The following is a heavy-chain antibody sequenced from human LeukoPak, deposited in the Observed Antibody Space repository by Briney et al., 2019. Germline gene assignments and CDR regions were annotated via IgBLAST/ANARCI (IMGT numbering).Heavy chain of an antibody. Sequence: SGGSLRLSCAASGFTFSSYSMNWVRQAPGKGLEWVSSISSSSSYIYYADSVKGRFTISRDNAKNSLYLQMNSLRAEDTAVYYCARGESYRDYYFDYWGQGTLVTVSS. CDR1: GFTFSSYS. J-gene: IGHJ4*02. CDR3: ARGESYRDYYFDY. D-gene: IGHD1-26*01. V-gene: IGHV3-21*01. CDR2: ISSSSSYI.